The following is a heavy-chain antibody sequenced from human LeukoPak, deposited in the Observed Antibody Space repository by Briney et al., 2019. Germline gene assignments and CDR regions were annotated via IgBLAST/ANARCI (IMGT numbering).Heavy chain of an antibody. CDR2: ISSSSTI. J-gene: IGHJ4*02. CDR1: GFTFSSYS. V-gene: IGHV3-48*01. Sequence: GGSLRLSCAASGFTFSSYSMNWVRQAPGKGLEWVSYISSSSTIYYADSVKGRFTISRDNAKNSLYLQMNSLRAEDTAVYYCARDRMGTDYWGQGTLVTVSS. CDR3: ARDRMGTDY. D-gene: IGHD2-8*01.